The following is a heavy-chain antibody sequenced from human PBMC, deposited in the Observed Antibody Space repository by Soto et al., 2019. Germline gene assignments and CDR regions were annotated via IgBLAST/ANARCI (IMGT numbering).Heavy chain of an antibody. V-gene: IGHV3-30-3*01. J-gene: IGHJ3*02. D-gene: IGHD3-3*01. CDR2: ISYDGSNK. CDR3: ARDGGVVIKGDAFDI. Sequence: GGSLRLSCAASGFTFSSYAMHWVRQAPGKGLEWVAVISYDGSNKYYADSVKGRFTISRDNSKNTLYLQMNSLRAEDTAVYYCARDGGVVIKGDAFDIWGQGTMVTVSS. CDR1: GFTFSSYA.